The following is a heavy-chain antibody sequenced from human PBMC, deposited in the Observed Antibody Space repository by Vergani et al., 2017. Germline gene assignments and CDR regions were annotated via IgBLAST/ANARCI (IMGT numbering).Heavy chain of an antibody. Sequence: EVQLVESGGGLVKPGGSLRLSCAASGFTFSSYAMSWVRQAPGKGLEWVSAISGSGGSTYYADSVKGRFTISRDNSKNTLYLQMNSLRAEDTAVYYCAKDGGGGYCSSTSCSYYFDYWGQGTLVTVSS. CDR2: ISGSGGST. CDR1: GFTFSSYA. J-gene: IGHJ4*02. CDR3: AKDGGGGYCSSTSCSYYFDY. D-gene: IGHD2-2*01. V-gene: IGHV3-23*04.